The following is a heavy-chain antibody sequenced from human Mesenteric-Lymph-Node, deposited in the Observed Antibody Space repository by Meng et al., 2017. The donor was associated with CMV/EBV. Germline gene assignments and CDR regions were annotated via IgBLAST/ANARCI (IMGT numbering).Heavy chain of an antibody. V-gene: IGHV3-30*04. CDR3: AKDYDTSGYYSMYYYYGMDV. J-gene: IGHJ6*02. CDR1: GFTFSRYT. CDR2: ISKDGINE. D-gene: IGHD3-22*01. Sequence: GESLKISCAASGFTFSRYTMNWVRQAPGKGLEWVAIISKDGINEDYADSVRGRFTISRDNSENTLYLQMNNLRPEDTAVYYCAKDYDTSGYYSMYYYYGMDVWGQGTTVTVSS.